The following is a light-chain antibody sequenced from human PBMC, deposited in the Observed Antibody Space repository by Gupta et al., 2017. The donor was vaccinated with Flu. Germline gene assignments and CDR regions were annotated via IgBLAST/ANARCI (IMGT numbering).Light chain of an antibody. CDR2: RNN. J-gene: IGLJ2*01. CDR3: ASWDDSLSAVV. V-gene: IGLV1-47*01. Sequence: GTPGQRVTISCSGSSSNIGSNYVYWYQQLPGTAPKILMYRNNERPSGVPDRFSGSRSGTSASLAISGLRTEDEASYYCASWDDSLSAVVFGGGTKLTVL. CDR1: SSNIGSNY.